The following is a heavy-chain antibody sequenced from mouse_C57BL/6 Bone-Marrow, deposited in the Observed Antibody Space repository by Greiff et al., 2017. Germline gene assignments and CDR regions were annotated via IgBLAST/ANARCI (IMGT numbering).Heavy chain of an antibody. J-gene: IGHJ3*01. V-gene: IGHV2-6-1*01. Sequence: VQRVESGPGLVAPSQSLSITCTVSGFSLTSYGVHWVRQPPGKGLEWLVVIWSDGSTTYNSALKSRLSISKDNSKSQVFLKMNSLQTDDTAMYYCARHGRIYDGYPFAYWGQGTLVTVSA. CDR3: ARHGRIYDGYPFAY. CDR1: GFSLTSYG. D-gene: IGHD2-3*01. CDR2: IWSDGST.